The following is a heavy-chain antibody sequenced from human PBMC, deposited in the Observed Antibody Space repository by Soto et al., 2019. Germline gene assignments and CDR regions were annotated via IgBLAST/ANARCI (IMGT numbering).Heavy chain of an antibody. Sequence: ASVKVSCKTSGYTFTGHHIHWVRQAPGQGLEWVGWINPKNGGTNYAQKFLGRVTMTRDTSIATAYMDLSGLRSDDTAVYYCGKSFSDLWTGYLPLLGYWGQGTLVTVSS. CDR1: GYTFTGHH. J-gene: IGHJ4*02. CDR3: GKSFSDLWTGYLPLLGY. V-gene: IGHV1-2*02. D-gene: IGHD3-3*01. CDR2: INPKNGGT.